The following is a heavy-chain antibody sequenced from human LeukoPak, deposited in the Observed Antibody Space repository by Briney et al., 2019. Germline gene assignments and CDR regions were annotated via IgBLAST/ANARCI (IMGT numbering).Heavy chain of an antibody. D-gene: IGHD6-19*01. CDR3: ARDWGISVAAYKDY. V-gene: IGHV4-38-2*02. CDR1: GYSISSGYY. J-gene: IGHJ4*02. Sequence: SETLSLTCTVSGYSISSGYYWGWIRQPPGKGLEWIGSMYHSGRTYYNPSLKSRVTISVDTSKNQFSLKLSSVTAADTAVYYCARDWGISVAAYKDYWGQGTLVTVSS. CDR2: MYHSGRT.